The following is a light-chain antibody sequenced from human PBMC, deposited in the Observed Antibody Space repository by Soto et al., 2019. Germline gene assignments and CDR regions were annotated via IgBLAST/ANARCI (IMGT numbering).Light chain of an antibody. CDR1: NIGSKS. J-gene: IGLJ2*01. Sequence: SYELTQPPSVSVAPGKTAKITCGGNNIGSKSVHWYQQKPGQAPVLVIYYDSARPSGIPERFSGSNSGNTATLTISSVEAGDEADYYCQLWDSSSDHVVFGGGTKLTVL. V-gene: IGLV3-21*04. CDR2: YDS. CDR3: QLWDSSSDHVV.